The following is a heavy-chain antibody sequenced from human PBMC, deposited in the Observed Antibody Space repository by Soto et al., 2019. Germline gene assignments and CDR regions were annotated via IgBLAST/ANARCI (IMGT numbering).Heavy chain of an antibody. V-gene: IGHV1-8*01. D-gene: IGHD1-1*01. CDR3: ARMATYGTLNWFDP. Sequence: QVQLVQSGAEVQRPGASVKVSCRASGYAFGDYDISWVRQAPGQGLEWMGWMNPNSANTGYAQKFQGRVSMNRDMFISTDYMELSRLRPEDTAIYYCARMATYGTLNWFDPWGQGALVTVSS. CDR1: GYAFGDYD. J-gene: IGHJ5*02. CDR2: MNPNSANT.